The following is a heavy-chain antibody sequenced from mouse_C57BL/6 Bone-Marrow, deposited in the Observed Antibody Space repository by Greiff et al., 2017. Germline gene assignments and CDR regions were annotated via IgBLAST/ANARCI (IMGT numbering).Heavy chain of an antibody. Sequence: VQLQQSGTELVKPGASVKLSCKASGYTFTSYWMHWVKQRPGQGLEWIGNINPSNGGTNYNEKFKSKATLTVDKSSGTAYMQLSSLTSEDSAVYYCARGLIYYDYDEGYFDVWGTGTTVTVSS. V-gene: IGHV1-53*01. D-gene: IGHD2-4*01. CDR3: ARGLIYYDYDEGYFDV. CDR1: GYTFTSYW. J-gene: IGHJ1*03. CDR2: INPSNGGT.